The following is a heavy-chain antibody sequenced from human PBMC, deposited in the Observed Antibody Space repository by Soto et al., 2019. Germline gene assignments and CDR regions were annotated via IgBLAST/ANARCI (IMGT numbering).Heavy chain of an antibody. Sequence: SGPTLVNPTETLTLTCTVSGFSLSNARMGVSWIRQPPGKALEWLAHIFSNDEKAYSTSLKSRLTISKDTSKSQVVLSMTNMDPVGTSTYYCARIGQLLVVPYMDVWGKGTTVTVSS. CDR3: ARIGQLLVVPYMDV. CDR2: IFSNDEK. V-gene: IGHV2-26*01. D-gene: IGHD5-18*01. CDR1: GFSLSNARMG. J-gene: IGHJ6*03.